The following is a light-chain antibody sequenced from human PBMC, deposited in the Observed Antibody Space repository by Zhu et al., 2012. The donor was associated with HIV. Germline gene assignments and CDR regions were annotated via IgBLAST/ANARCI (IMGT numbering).Light chain of an antibody. J-gene: IGKJ2*01. CDR3: QQCNYWPPKYT. CDR2: GAS. V-gene: IGKV3D-15*01. Sequence: EIVLTQSPGTLSLSPGERATLSCRASQTVASNFLVWYQQKPGQAPSVLIYGASTRATGIPDRFSGSGSGTEFTLTISSLQSEDFTVYFCQQCNYWPPKYTFGQGTKLEIK. CDR1: QTVASN.